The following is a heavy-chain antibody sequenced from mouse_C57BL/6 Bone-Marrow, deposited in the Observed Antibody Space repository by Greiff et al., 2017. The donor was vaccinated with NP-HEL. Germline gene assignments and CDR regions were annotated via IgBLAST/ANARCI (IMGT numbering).Heavy chain of an antibody. CDR2: IHPNSGST. CDR3: AKPLLWYFDV. J-gene: IGHJ1*03. V-gene: IGHV1-64*01. CDR1: GYTFTSYW. D-gene: IGHD1-2*01. Sequence: QVQLKESGAELVKPGASVKLSCKASGYTFTSYWMHWVKQRPGQGLEWIGMIHPNSGSTNYNEKFKSKATLTVDKSSSTAYMQLSSLTSEDSAVYYCAKPLLWYFDVWGTGTTVTVSS.